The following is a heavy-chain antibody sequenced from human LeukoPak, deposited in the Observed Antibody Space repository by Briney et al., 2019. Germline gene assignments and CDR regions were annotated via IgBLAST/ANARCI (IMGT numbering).Heavy chain of an antibody. CDR1: GFSFNNYW. V-gene: IGHV3-7*05. Sequence: PGGSLRLSCAASGFSFNNYWMSWVRQAPGKGLESVANINQAGSDKYYLDSVKGRFTISRDNAKNSLYLQMNSLRAEDTAVYYCARASDKKDGKTEDIVVIPAAMRSSDYRFDPWGQGTLVTVSS. D-gene: IGHD2-2*01. CDR2: INQAGSDK. CDR3: ARASDKKDGKTEDIVVIPAAMRSSDYRFDP. J-gene: IGHJ5*02.